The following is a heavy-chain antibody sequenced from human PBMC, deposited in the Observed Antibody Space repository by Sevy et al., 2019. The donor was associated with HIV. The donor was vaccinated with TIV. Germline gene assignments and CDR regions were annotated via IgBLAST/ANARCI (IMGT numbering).Heavy chain of an antibody. Sequence: GGSLRLSCAGSGFTFGVYMMNWVRQAPGRGLEWVARVSRNGGTPEYGDSAKGRFTISRDNSKNTVYLQLNELRAEDTALYYCVKEGRDDFNPYLDFWGQGILVTVSS. V-gene: IGHV3-23*01. CDR3: VKEGRDDFNPYLDF. J-gene: IGHJ4*02. D-gene: IGHD3-10*01. CDR2: VSRNGGTP. CDR1: GFTFGVYM.